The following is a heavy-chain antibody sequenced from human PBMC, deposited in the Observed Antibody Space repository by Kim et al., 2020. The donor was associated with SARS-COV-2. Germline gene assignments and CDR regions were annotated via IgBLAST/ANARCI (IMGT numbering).Heavy chain of an antibody. CDR3: ARDQRSSSWFDY. CDR2: ISSSSSYI. J-gene: IGHJ4*02. V-gene: IGHV3-21*01. CDR1: GFTFISYS. Sequence: GGSLRLSCAASGFTFISYSMNWVRQAPGKGLEWVSSISSSSSYIYYADSVKGRFTISRDNAKNSLYLQMNSLRAEDTAVYYCARDQRSSSWFDYWGQGTLVTVSS. D-gene: IGHD6-13*01.